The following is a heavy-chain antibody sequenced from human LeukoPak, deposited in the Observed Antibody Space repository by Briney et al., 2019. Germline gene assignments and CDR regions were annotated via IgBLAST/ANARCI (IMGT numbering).Heavy chain of an antibody. V-gene: IGHV1-18*01. CDR1: GYTFTSYG. CDR3: ARKDCSGGSYYDDY. D-gene: IGHD2-15*01. J-gene: IGHJ4*02. Sequence: ASVTVSCKASGYTFTSYGISWVRQAPGQGLEWMGWISAYNGNTNYAQKLQGRVTMTTDTSTSTAYMELSSLRSEDTAVHYCARKDCSGGSYYDDYWGQGTLVTVSS. CDR2: ISAYNGNT.